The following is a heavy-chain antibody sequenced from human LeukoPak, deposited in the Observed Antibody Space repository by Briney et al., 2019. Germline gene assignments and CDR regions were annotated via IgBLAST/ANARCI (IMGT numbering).Heavy chain of an antibody. V-gene: IGHV3-33*08. CDR3: ARSGDCSSTSCVGGNWFDP. CDR2: IWYDGSNK. D-gene: IGHD2-2*01. CDR1: GFTFSSYG. J-gene: IGHJ5*02. Sequence: GGSLRLSCAASGFTFSSYGMHWVRQAPGKGLEWVAVIWYDGSNKYYADSVKGRFTISRDNSKNTLYLQMNSLRAEDTAVYYCARSGDCSSTSCVGGNWFDPWGQGTLVTVSS.